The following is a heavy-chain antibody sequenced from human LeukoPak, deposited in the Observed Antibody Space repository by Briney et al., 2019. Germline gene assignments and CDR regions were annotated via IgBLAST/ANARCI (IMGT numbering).Heavy chain of an antibody. V-gene: IGHV4-59*01. J-gene: IGHJ1*01. CDR3: ARAVAVAGTGHFQH. D-gene: IGHD6-19*01. CDR2: IYYSGST. CDR1: GGSISSYY. Sequence: SETLSLTCTVSGGSISSYYWSWIRQPPGQGLEWIGYIYYSGSTNYNPSLKSRVTISVDTSKNQFSLKLSSVTAADTAVYYCARAVAVAGTGHFQHWGQGTLVTVSS.